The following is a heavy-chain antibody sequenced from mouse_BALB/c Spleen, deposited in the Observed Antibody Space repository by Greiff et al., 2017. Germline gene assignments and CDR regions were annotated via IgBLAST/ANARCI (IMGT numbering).Heavy chain of an antibody. V-gene: IGHV3-6*02. CDR3: ARGLGPYWYFDV. CDR1: GYSITSGYY. Sequence: EVQLQQSGPGLVKPSQSLSLTCSVTGYSITSGYYWTWIRQFPGNKLEWMGYISYDGSNNYNPSLKNRISITRDTSKNQFFLKLNSVTTEDTATYYCARGLGPYWYFDVWGAGTTVTVSS. J-gene: IGHJ1*01. CDR2: ISYDGSN. D-gene: IGHD3-3*01.